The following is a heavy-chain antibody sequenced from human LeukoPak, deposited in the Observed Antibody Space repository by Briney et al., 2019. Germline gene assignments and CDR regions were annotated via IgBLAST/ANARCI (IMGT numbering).Heavy chain of an antibody. D-gene: IGHD2/OR15-2a*01. CDR3: GKQVLQPNYFDY. Sequence: GGPLRLSCAASGFTFSSYAMSWFRQAPGKGLHGVSDISGSGGSTYYAASVRGRFTISRENYKNSLYMQMNSLRAEDTAVYYCGKQVLQPNYFDYWGQGTLVTVSS. CDR2: ISGSGGST. J-gene: IGHJ4*02. V-gene: IGHV3-23*01. CDR1: GFTFSSYA.